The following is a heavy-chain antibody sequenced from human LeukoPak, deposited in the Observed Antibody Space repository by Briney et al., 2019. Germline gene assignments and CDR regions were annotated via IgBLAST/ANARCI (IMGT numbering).Heavy chain of an antibody. CDR3: ARQVWFGELLSGAFDI. D-gene: IGHD3-10*01. CDR2: IYHSGST. Sequence: PSETLSLTCAVSGGSISSGGYSWSWIRQPPGKGLEWIGYIYHSGSTYYNPSLKSRVTISVDRSKNQFSLKLSSVTAADTAVYYCARQVWFGELLSGAFDIWGQGTMVTVSS. CDR1: GGSISSGGYS. V-gene: IGHV4-30-2*01. J-gene: IGHJ3*02.